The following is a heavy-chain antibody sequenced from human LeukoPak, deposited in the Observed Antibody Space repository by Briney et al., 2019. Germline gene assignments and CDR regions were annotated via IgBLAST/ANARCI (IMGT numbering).Heavy chain of an antibody. Sequence: QPGGSLRLSCAASGFTFSSYAMSWVRQAPGKGLEWVSAISGSGGSTYYADSVKGRFTISRDNSKNTLYLQMNSLRAEDTAVYYYAKPGYSSSWYWFDPWGQGTLVTVSS. D-gene: IGHD6-13*01. CDR3: AKPGYSSSWYWFDP. CDR2: ISGSGGST. V-gene: IGHV3-23*01. CDR1: GFTFSSYA. J-gene: IGHJ5*02.